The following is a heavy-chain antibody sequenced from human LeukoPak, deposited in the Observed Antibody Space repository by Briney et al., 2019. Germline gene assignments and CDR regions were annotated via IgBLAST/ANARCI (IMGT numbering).Heavy chain of an antibody. CDR1: GGTFSSYA. Sequence: SVKVSCKASGGTFSSYAISWVRQAPGQGLEWMGGIIPIFGTANYAQKFQGRVTITADESTSTAYMELSSLRSKDTAVYYCARWNYGSGSYYSYYFDYWGQGTLVTVSS. V-gene: IGHV1-69*01. CDR2: IIPIFGTA. J-gene: IGHJ4*02. D-gene: IGHD3-10*01. CDR3: ARWNYGSGSYYSYYFDY.